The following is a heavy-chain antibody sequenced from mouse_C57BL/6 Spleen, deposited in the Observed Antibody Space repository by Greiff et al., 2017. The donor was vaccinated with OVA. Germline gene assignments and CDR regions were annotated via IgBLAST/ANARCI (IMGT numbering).Heavy chain of an antibody. J-gene: IGHJ2*01. Sequence: QVHVKQPGAELVKPGASVKMSCKASGYTFTSYWITWVKQRPGQGLEWIGDIYPGSGSTNYNEKFKSKATLTVDTSSSTAYMQLSSLTSEDSAVYYCARRERIYYDPYFAYWGQGTTLTVSS. CDR1: GYTFTSYW. V-gene: IGHV1-55*01. CDR3: ARRERIYYDPYFAY. D-gene: IGHD2-4*01. CDR2: IYPGSGST.